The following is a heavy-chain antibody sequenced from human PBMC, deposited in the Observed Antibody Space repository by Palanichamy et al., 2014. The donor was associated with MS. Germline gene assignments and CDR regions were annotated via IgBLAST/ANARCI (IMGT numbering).Heavy chain of an antibody. D-gene: IGHD3-3*01. CDR1: GGSISSTSDY. J-gene: IGHJ2*01. V-gene: IGHV4-39*01. CDR3: AKLRYYDFLSGHQMNWYFDL. CDR2: IYYSGGT. Sequence: QLQLQESGPGLVKPSETLSLTCTVSGGSISSTSDYWGWIRQPPGKGLEWIGNIYYSGGTYYNPSFKSRVTMSVDTSKNQFSLKLTSVTAAETAVFYCAKLRYYDFLSGHQMNWYFDLWGRGTLVTVSA.